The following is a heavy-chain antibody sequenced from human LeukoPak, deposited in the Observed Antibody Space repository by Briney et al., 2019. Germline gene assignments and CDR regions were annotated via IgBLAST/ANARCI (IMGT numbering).Heavy chain of an antibody. CDR3: ATSTVTYYFDY. Sequence: ASVKVSCKASGYTFTSYYMHWVRQAPGQGLEWMGIINPSGGSTNYAQKFQGRVTITADKSTSTAYMELSSLRSEDTAVYYCATSTVTYYFDYWGQGTLVTVSS. J-gene: IGHJ4*02. CDR1: GYTFTSYY. D-gene: IGHD4-17*01. V-gene: IGHV1-46*01. CDR2: INPSGGST.